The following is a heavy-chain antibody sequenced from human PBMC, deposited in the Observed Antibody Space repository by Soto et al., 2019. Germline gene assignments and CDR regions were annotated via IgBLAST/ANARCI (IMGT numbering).Heavy chain of an antibody. V-gene: IGHV4-59*08. Sequence: QVQLQESGPGLVKPSETLSLTCTVSGGSISSYYWSWIRQPPGKGLEWIGYIYYSGSTNYNPSLKSRVTISVDTSKNQFSLKLSSVTAADTDVYYCARKWGWYFDFWGRGTLVTVSS. CDR3: ARKWGWYFDF. J-gene: IGHJ2*01. CDR1: GGSISSYY. CDR2: IYYSGST. D-gene: IGHD1-26*01.